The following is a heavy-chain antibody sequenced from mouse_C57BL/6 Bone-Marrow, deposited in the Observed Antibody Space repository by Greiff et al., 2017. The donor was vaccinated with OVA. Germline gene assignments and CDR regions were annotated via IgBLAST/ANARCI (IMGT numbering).Heavy chain of an antibody. J-gene: IGHJ3*01. V-gene: IGHV1-22*01. D-gene: IGHD1-1*01. Sequence: VQLQQSGPELVKPGASVKMSCKASGYTFTDYNMRWVKQSHGKSLEWIGYINPNNGGTSYNQKFKGKATLTVNKSSSTAYMELRSLTSEDSAVYYCARGIYYYGSPWFAYWGQGTLVTVSA. CDR2: INPNNGGT. CDR3: ARGIYYYGSPWFAY. CDR1: GYTFTDYN.